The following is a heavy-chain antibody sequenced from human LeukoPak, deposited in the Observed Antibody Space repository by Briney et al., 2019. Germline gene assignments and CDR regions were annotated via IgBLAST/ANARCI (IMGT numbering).Heavy chain of an antibody. CDR3: ARERFGRDYYYYYMDV. D-gene: IGHD2-15*01. CDR2: INHSGST. V-gene: IGHV4-34*01. Sequence: SETLSLTCAVYGASFSGYYWSWIRQPPGKGLEWIGEINHSGSTNYNPSLKSRVTISVDTSKNQFSLKLSSVTAADTAVYYCARERFGRDYYYYYMDVWGKGTTVTVSS. J-gene: IGHJ6*03. CDR1: GASFSGYY.